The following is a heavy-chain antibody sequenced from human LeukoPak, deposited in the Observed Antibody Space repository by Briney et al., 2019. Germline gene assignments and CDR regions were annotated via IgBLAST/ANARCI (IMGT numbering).Heavy chain of an antibody. Sequence: PGGSLRLSCAASGFTVSSNYMTWVRQAPGKGLEWVSVIHKNAITYYADSVKGRFTISRDNSKSTLSLQMNSLRAEDTAIYYCATYRQVLLPFESWGQGTLVTVSS. D-gene: IGHD2-8*02. CDR2: IHKNAIT. CDR3: ATYRQVLLPFES. CDR1: GFTVSSNY. J-gene: IGHJ4*02. V-gene: IGHV3-53*01.